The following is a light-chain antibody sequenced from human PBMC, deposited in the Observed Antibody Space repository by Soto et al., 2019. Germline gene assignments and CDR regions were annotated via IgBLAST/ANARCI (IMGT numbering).Light chain of an antibody. V-gene: IGLV2-14*01. Sequence: QSVLTQPASVSGSPGQSITISCTGTSSDIGAYDYVSWYQHHPGKAPKLMIYEVTNRPSGVSHRFSAYKSDNTASLTISGLQAEDEGDYYCSSYTSDFSVVFGGGTKVTVL. CDR2: EVT. CDR1: SSDIGAYDY. CDR3: SSYTSDFSVV. J-gene: IGLJ2*01.